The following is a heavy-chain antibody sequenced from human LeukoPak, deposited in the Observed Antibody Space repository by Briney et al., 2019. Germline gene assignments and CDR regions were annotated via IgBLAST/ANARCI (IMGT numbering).Heavy chain of an antibody. CDR3: GRDRERRVFTLRWDAFDI. V-gene: IGHV3-48*03. Sequence: GGSLRLSCAASGFTFSSYEMNWIRQAPGKGLEWVSYISSGGGTRSYADSVKGRFTISRDNAKNSLYLQMNSLRAEDTAVYYCGRDRERRVFTLRWDAFDIWAQGKRVTVFS. CDR1: GFTFSSYE. D-gene: IGHD3-22*01. CDR2: ISSGGGTR. J-gene: IGHJ3*02.